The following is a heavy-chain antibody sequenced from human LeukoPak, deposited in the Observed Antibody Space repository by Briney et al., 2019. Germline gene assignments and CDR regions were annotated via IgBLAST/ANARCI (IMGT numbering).Heavy chain of an antibody. CDR2: ISAYNGNT. CDR3: ARRSDRYASGTYYNVGVDY. J-gene: IGHJ4*02. CDR1: GYTFTSYG. D-gene: IGHD3-10*01. V-gene: IGHV1-18*01. Sequence: ASVKVSCKASGYTFTSYGVSWVRQAPGQGLEWMGWISAYNGNTNYAQKLQDRVTMTTDTSTTPAYMELGSLRSDDTAVYYCARRSDRYASGTYYNVGVDYWGQGTLVTVSS.